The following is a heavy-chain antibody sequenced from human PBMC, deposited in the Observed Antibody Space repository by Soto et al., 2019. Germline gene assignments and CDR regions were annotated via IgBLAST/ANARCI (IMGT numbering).Heavy chain of an antibody. CDR3: ARADKFFDSSGYFYLFDY. D-gene: IGHD3-22*01. CDR1: GGSISTYS. Sequence: ASETLSLTCTVSGGSISTYSWNWIRQSPGRGLEWIGYIYKSGSIKYNPSLKSRVTISLDTSKNQFSLDLSSVTAADTAVYYCARADKFFDSSGYFYLFDYWGQGTLVTVSS. V-gene: IGHV4-59*01. CDR2: IYKSGSI. J-gene: IGHJ4*02.